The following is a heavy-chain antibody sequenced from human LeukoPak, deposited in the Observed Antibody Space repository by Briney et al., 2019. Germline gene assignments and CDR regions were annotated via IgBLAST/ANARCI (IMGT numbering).Heavy chain of an antibody. CDR2: IYPGDSDT. V-gene: IGHV5-51*01. CDR1: GYTFTDYW. J-gene: IGHJ4*02. D-gene: IGHD5/OR15-5a*01. Sequence: GEPLKISCKGSGYTFTDYWIGWVRQMPGKGLEWMGIIYPGDSDTRYSPSFQGQVTISADKSISTAYLQWSSLKASDTAMYYCTRAMSPIDFWGQGTLVTVSS. CDR3: TRAMSPIDF.